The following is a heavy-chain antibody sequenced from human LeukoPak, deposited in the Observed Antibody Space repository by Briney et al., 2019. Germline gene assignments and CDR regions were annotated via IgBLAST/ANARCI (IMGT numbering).Heavy chain of an antibody. V-gene: IGHV3-20*04. Sequence: PAGSLRLTCAASGFTFDDYELSWVRQPPGKGLEWVSGINWNGSSTGYADSVKGRFTISRDNATNSLYLQMNSLRAGDTALYYCAREGVGYYGSSGPGDAFDIWGQGTMVTVSS. J-gene: IGHJ3*02. D-gene: IGHD3-22*01. CDR3: AREGVGYYGSSGPGDAFDI. CDR1: GFTFDDYE. CDR2: INWNGSST.